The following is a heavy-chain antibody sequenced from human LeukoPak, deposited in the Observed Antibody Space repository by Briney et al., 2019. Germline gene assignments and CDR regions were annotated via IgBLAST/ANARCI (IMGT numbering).Heavy chain of an antibody. Sequence: VASVKVSCKASGYTFTNFGISWVRQAPGQGLEWMGWISGYNGYTKYTQSYQGRVTMTTDTSTGTAYMDLRSLTSDDTAIYYCARDLSHRLEGYKFNLGYWGQGTLVTVSS. J-gene: IGHJ4*02. V-gene: IGHV1-18*01. CDR2: ISGYNGYT. D-gene: IGHD5-24*01. CDR1: GYTFTNFG. CDR3: ARDLSHRLEGYKFNLGY.